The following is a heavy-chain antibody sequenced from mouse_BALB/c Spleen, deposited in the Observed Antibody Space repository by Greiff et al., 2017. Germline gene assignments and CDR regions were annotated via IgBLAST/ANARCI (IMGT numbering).Heavy chain of an antibody. J-gene: IGHJ4*01. CDR1: GFSLTSYG. CDR2: IWAGGST. Sequence: VQVVESGPGLVAPSQSLSITCTVSGFSLTSYGVHWVRQPPGKGLEWLGVIWAGGSTNYNSALMSRLSISKDNSKSQVFLKMNSLQTDDTAMYYCARDPTNYYGSSRYAMDYWGQGTSVTVSS. V-gene: IGHV2-9*02. D-gene: IGHD1-1*01. CDR3: ARDPTNYYGSSRYAMDY.